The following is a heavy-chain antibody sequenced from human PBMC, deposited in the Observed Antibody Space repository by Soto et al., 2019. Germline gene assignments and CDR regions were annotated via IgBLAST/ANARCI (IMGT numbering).Heavy chain of an antibody. CDR1: GGSISSSSYF. CDR2: IYYSGST. CDR3: ARHPSDFWFDP. Sequence: QLQLQESGPGLVKPSETLSLTCSVSGGSISSSSYFWGWIRQPPGKGLEWIGSIYYSGSTYYNPSLRXRXSXSXXTSKNQSSRKLSSVTAADTAVYYCARHPSDFWFDPWGQGTLVTVSS. V-gene: IGHV4-39*01. J-gene: IGHJ5*02. D-gene: IGHD2-21*02.